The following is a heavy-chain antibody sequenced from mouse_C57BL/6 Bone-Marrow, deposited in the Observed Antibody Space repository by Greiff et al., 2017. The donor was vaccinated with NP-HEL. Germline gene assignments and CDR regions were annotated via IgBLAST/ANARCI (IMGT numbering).Heavy chain of an antibody. V-gene: IGHV1-81*01. CDR2: IYPRSVHT. CDR3: ARTGTKDY. D-gene: IGHD4-1*01. Sequence: QLQQSGAELARPGASVQLSCKASGYTFTSYGLSWVTPRTGQCLDWIGEIYPRSVHTSYNEKFKGKATLTADKSSSTAYMALRSLTSEDSAVYFCARTGTKDYWGQGTTLTVSS. J-gene: IGHJ2*01. CDR1: GYTFTSYG.